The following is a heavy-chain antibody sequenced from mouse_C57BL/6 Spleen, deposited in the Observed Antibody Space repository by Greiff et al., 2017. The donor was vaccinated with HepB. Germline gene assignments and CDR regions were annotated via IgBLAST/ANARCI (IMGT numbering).Heavy chain of an antibody. V-gene: IGHV1-81*01. CDR1: GYTFTSYG. D-gene: IGHD2-3*01. J-gene: IGHJ3*01. CDR2: IYPRSGNT. CDR3: ARGGDYDGYPNPFAY. Sequence: QVQLKQSGAELARPGASVKLSCKASGYTFTSYGISWVKQRTGQGLEWIGEIYPRSGNTYYNEKFKGKATLTADKSSSTAYMELRSLTSEDSAVYFCARGGDYDGYPNPFAYWGQGTLVTVSA.